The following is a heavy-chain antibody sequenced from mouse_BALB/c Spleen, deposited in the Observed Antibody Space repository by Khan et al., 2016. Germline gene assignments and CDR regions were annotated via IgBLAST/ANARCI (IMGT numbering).Heavy chain of an antibody. J-gene: IGHJ2*01. V-gene: IGHV3-8*02. Sequence: VQLQESGPSLVKPSQTLSLTCSVTGDPITSGYWNWIRQFPGNKLEYMGYISYSGSTYYNPPLKSRISITRVTSKNQYCMQLKSVKTEDTATYDWASYDSYYFDYWGQGTTLTVSS. D-gene: IGHD2-12*01. CDR1: GDPITSGY. CDR3: ASYDSYYFDY. CDR2: ISYSGST.